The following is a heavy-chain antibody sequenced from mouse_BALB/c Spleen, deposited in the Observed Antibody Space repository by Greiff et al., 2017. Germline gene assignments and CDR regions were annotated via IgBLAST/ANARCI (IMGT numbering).Heavy chain of an antibody. CDR2: INSNGGST. J-gene: IGHJ2*01. CDR3: AKDRRDLDY. D-gene: IGHD3-3*01. V-gene: IGHV5-6-3*01. Sequence: DVMLVESGGGLVQPGGSLKLSCAASGFTFSSYGMSWVRQTPDKRLELVATINSNGGSTYYPDSVKGRFTISRDNAKNTLYLQMSSLKSEDTAMYYCAKDRRDLDYWGQGTTLTVSS. CDR1: GFTFSSYG.